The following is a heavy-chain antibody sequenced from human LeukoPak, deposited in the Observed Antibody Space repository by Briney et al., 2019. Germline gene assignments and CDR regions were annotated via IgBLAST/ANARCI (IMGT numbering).Heavy chain of an antibody. D-gene: IGHD2-8*01. CDR3: ARAPILMVYVGGAFDI. V-gene: IGHV4-38-2*02. J-gene: IGHJ3*02. CDR2: IYHSGST. CDR1: GYSISSGYY. Sequence: SETLSLTCTVSGYSISSGYYWGWIRQPPGKGLEWIGSIYHSGSTYYNPSLKSRVTISVDTSKNQFSLKLSSVTAADTAVYYCARAPILMVYVGGAFDIWGQGTVVTVSS.